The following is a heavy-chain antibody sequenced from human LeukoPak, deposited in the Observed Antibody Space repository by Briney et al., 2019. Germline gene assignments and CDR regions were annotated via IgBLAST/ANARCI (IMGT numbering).Heavy chain of an antibody. D-gene: IGHD2-2*01. CDR2: IRYDGGNK. CDR1: GFTFSSYG. V-gene: IGHV3-30*02. Sequence: PGGSLRLSCAASGFTFSSYGMHWVRQAPGKGLEWVAFIRYDGGNKYYADSVKGRFTISRDNSKNTLYLQMNSLRAEDTAVYYCANPYCSSTSCPDYWGQGTLVTVSS. J-gene: IGHJ4*02. CDR3: ANPYCSSTSCPDY.